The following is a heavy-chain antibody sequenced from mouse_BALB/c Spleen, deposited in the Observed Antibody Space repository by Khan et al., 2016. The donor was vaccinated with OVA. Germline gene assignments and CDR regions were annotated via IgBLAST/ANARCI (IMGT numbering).Heavy chain of an antibody. J-gene: IGHJ3*02. D-gene: IGHD2-14*01. CDR3: ARSTDRYAGGY. CDR2: IISTSYT. CDR1: GDSITTGY. Sequence: EVQLQESGPSLVKPSQTLSLTCSVTGDSITTGYWNWIRKFPGNKLEYMGYIISTSYTYYNPSLISGISITRHTSNNQYYLQLNSVTDEDNATYYCARSTDRYAGGYWGQGTPVTVSA. V-gene: IGHV3-8*02.